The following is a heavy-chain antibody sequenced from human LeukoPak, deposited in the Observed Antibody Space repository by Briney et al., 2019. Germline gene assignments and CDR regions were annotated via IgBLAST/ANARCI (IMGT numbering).Heavy chain of an antibody. D-gene: IGHD3-22*01. J-gene: IGHJ6*03. Sequence: GGSLRLSCAASGFTFDDYAMHWVRQAPGKGLEWVSGISWNSGSIGYADSVKGRFTISRDNAKNSPYLQMNSLRAEDTALYYCAKDIGYYYDSSGFMDVWGKGTTVTISS. CDR2: ISWNSGSI. V-gene: IGHV3-9*01. CDR3: AKDIGYYYDSSGFMDV. CDR1: GFTFDDYA.